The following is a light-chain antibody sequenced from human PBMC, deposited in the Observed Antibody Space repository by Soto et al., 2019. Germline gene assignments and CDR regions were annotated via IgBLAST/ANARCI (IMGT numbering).Light chain of an antibody. Sequence: MQMTQSRSTLSASLGDRLTITFRASQSINTWLAWYQQKPGKAPKLLMYEVSKLESGVPSRFRGTGSGTEFTLTISSLKPDDFATYYCQQYDSFSTFGQGTKVDIK. CDR3: QQYDSFST. J-gene: IGKJ1*01. CDR1: QSINTW. CDR2: EVS. V-gene: IGKV1-5*03.